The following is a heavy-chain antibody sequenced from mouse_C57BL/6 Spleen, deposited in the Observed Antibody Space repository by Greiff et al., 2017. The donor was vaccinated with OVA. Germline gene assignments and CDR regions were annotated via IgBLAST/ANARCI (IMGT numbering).Heavy chain of an antibody. V-gene: IGHV1-69*01. J-gene: IGHJ3*01. CDR1: GYTFTSYW. CDR3: ARDNWGFAY. CDR2: IDPSDSYT. Sequence: QVQLQQPGAELVMPGASVKLSCKASGYTFTSYWMHWVKQRPGQGVEWIGEIDPSDSYTNYNQKFKGKSTLTVDKSSSTAYMQLSSLTSEDSAVYYCARDNWGFAYWGQGTLVTVSA. D-gene: IGHD4-1*01.